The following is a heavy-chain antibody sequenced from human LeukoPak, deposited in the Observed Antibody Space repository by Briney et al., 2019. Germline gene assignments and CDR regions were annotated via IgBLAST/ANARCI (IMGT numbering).Heavy chain of an antibody. CDR2: IIPIFGTA. Sequence: SVKVSCKASGGTFSSYAISWVRQAPGQGLEWMGRIIPIFGTANYAQKFQGRVTITTDESTSTAYMELSSLRSEDTAVYYCASPQSGYSSGYYWGQGTLVTVSS. D-gene: IGHD5-18*01. CDR3: ASPQSGYSSGYY. J-gene: IGHJ4*02. V-gene: IGHV1-69*05. CDR1: GGTFSSYA.